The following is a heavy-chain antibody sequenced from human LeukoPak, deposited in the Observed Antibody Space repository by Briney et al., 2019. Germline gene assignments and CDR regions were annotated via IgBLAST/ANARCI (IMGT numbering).Heavy chain of an antibody. CDR1: GGSISSYY. J-gene: IGHJ4*02. Sequence: MASETLSLTCTVSGGSISSYYWSWIRQPPGKGLEWIGYIYYSGSTNYNPSLKSRVTISVDTSKNQFSLKLSSVTAADTAVYYCARAVVTALDYWGQGTLVTVSS. V-gene: IGHV4-59*01. CDR2: IYYSGST. CDR3: ARAVVTALDY. D-gene: IGHD2-21*02.